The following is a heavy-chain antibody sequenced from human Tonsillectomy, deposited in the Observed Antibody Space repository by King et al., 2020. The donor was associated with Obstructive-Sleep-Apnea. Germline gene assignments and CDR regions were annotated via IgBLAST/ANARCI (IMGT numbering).Heavy chain of an antibody. CDR2: IKHSGST. V-gene: IGHV4-34*01. J-gene: IGHJ4*02. D-gene: IGHD3-22*01. CDR1: GGSFSGYY. Sequence: VQLQQWGAGLLKPSETLSLTCAVYGGSFSGYYWSWIRQPPGKGLEWIGEIKHSGSTNYNPSLKSRATISVDTSKNQFSLKLSSVTAADTAVYYCARGYDSSGYYRYWGQGTLVTVSS. CDR3: ARGYDSSGYYRY.